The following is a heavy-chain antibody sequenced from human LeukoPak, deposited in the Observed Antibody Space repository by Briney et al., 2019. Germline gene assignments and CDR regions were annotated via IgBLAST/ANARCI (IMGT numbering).Heavy chain of an antibody. Sequence: ASVKLSCKASGYTFTGYGISWVRQAPGQGIECMGWISAYNGNTNYAQKLQGRVTMTTDTYTSTADMELRSLSSDDTAVYYCARESHRGSVSYDSSGYHNYWGQGTLVTVSS. CDR2: ISAYNGNT. V-gene: IGHV1-18*01. CDR1: GYTFTGYG. D-gene: IGHD3-22*01. J-gene: IGHJ4*02. CDR3: ARESHRGSVSYDSSGYHNY.